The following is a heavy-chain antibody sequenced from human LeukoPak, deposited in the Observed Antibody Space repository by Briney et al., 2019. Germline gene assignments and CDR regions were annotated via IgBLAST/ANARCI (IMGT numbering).Heavy chain of an antibody. J-gene: IGHJ3*02. CDR1: GGSISSGSYY. Sequence: PSETLSLTCTVSGGSISSGSYYWSWIRQPAGKGLEWIGRIYTSGSTNYNPSLKSRVTISVDTSKNQFSLKLSSVTAADTAEYYCASDVPPMALRYFGDAFDIWGQGTMVTVSS. CDR2: IYTSGST. V-gene: IGHV4-61*02. CDR3: ASDVPPMALRYFGDAFDI. D-gene: IGHD3-9*01.